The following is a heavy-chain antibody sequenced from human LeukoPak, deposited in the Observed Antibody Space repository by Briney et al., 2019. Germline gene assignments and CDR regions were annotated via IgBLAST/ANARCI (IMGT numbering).Heavy chain of an antibody. Sequence: GGSLRLSCVASGFTISGYSINWVRQAPGKGLEWISYIRSSSTSIYYADSVEGRFTSSRDNAKNSLYLQMNSLRAEDTAVYYCARGSGNRYWYFDLWGRGTLVTVSS. J-gene: IGHJ2*01. CDR1: GFTISGYS. V-gene: IGHV3-48*01. D-gene: IGHD1-26*01. CDR2: IRSSSTSI. CDR3: ARGSGNRYWYFDL.